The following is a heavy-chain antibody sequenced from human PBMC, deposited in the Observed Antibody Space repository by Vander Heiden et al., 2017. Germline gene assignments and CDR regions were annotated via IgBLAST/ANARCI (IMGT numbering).Heavy chain of an antibody. CDR3: ARVQDSSGWYEVDY. D-gene: IGHD6-19*01. V-gene: IGHV3-21*01. J-gene: IGHJ4*02. Sequence: EVQLVESGAGLVKPGGSLRLSCAASGFTFGSYSMNWVGQAPGKGLEWVSSISSSSSYIYYADSGKGRFTISRDNAKNTLYLQMSRMGAEDTAVYYCARVQDSSGWYEVDYWGQGTLVTVSS. CDR1: GFTFGSYS. CDR2: ISSSSSYI.